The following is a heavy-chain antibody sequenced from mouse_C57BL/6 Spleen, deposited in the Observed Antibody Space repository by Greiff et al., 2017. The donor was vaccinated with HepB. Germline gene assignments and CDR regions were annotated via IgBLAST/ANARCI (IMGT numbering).Heavy chain of an antibody. J-gene: IGHJ4*01. CDR1: GYTFTSYG. V-gene: IGHV1-81*01. D-gene: IGHD2-3*01. CDR3: VRYDGYYYYYAMDY. CDR2: IYPRSGNT. Sequence: QVQLKESGAELARPGASVKLSCKASGYTFTSYGISWVKQRTGQGLEWIGEIYPRSGNTYYNEKFKGKATLTADKSSSTAYMELTSLTSEDSAVYFCVRYDGYYYYYAMDYWGQGTSVTVSS.